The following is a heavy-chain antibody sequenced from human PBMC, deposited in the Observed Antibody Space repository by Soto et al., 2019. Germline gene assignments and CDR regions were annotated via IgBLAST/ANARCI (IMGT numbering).Heavy chain of an antibody. V-gene: IGHV3-23*01. J-gene: IGHJ4*02. Sequence: GGSLRLSCAASGFTFSSYAMSWVRQAPGKGLEWVSAISGSGGRTYYADSVKGRFTISRDNSKNTLYLQMNSLRAEDTAVYYCAKDAGVHYYDSSGYPFNYWGQGTLVTVSS. D-gene: IGHD3-22*01. CDR1: GFTFSSYA. CDR3: AKDAGVHYYDSSGYPFNY. CDR2: ISGSGGRT.